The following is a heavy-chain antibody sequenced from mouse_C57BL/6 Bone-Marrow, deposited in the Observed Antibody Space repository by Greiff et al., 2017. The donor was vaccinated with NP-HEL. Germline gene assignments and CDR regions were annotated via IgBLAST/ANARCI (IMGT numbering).Heavy chain of an antibody. J-gene: IGHJ2*01. Sequence: VKLQQSGPELVKPGASVKISCKASGYAFSSSWMNWVKQRPGKGLEWIGRIYPGDGDTNYNGKFKGKATLTADKSSSTAYMQLSSLTSEDSAVYFCARGDGFYYGSTLDYWGQGTTLTVSS. CDR1: GYAFSSSW. D-gene: IGHD1-1*01. V-gene: IGHV1-82*01. CDR2: IYPGDGDT. CDR3: ARGDGFYYGSTLDY.